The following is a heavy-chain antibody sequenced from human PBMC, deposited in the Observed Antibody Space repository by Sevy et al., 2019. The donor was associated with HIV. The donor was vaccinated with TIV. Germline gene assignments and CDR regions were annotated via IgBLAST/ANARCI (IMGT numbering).Heavy chain of an antibody. CDR3: TAGVGTSDFDY. Sequence: GGSLRLSCVASGFTFSNAWMSWVRQAPGKGLEWVGRIKSKTDGGTRDFAAPVKGRFAIARDDSKNTLSLQMDSLKTEDTALYYCTAGVGTSDFDYWGQGILLTVSS. D-gene: IGHD1-26*01. J-gene: IGHJ4*02. CDR2: IKSKTDGGTR. CDR1: GFTFSNAW. V-gene: IGHV3-15*01.